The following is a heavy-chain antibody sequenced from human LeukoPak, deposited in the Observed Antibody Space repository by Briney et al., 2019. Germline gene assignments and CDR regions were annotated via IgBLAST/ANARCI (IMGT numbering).Heavy chain of an antibody. V-gene: IGHV1-18*01. CDR2: ISAYNGNT. J-gene: IGHJ6*02. Sequence: GSSVKVSCKASGGTFSSYAISWVRQAPGQGLEWMGWISAYNGNTNYAQKLQGRVTMTTDTSTSTAYMELRSLRSDDTAVYYCARGMVVYYYYGMDVWGQGTTVTVSS. CDR1: GGTFSSYA. D-gene: IGHD2-15*01. CDR3: ARGMVVYYYYGMDV.